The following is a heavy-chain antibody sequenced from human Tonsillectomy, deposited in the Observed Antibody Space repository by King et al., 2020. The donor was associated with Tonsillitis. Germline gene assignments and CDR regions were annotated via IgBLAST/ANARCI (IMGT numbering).Heavy chain of an antibody. V-gene: IGHV5-51*01. CDR2: IYPLNSDT. J-gene: IGHJ6*02. D-gene: IGHD6-13*01. CDR3: ARHRAAGGGYYYGMDV. Sequence: VQLVQSGAEVKKPGESLKISCKGSGYSFTDYWIGWVRQMPGKGLEWMGIIYPLNSDTRNNPAFQGQVTISADKSISTAYLQLSSLKASDTAIYYCARHRAAGGGYYYGMDVWGQGTTVTVSS. CDR1: GYSFTDYW.